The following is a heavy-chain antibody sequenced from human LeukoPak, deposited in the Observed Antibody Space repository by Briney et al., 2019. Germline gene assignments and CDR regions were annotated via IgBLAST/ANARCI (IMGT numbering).Heavy chain of an antibody. CDR2: VYYNGST. Sequence: SETLSLTCIASGDSVSRHHWSWIRQSPGKGLEWIGYVYYNGSTEYTPSLKNRVSISIDTSKNQFSLRLSSVTAADTAVYYCARGGHYDFWSGYYAHMDVWGKGKRVTVSS. CDR3: ARGGHYDFWSGYYAHMDV. CDR1: GDSVSRHH. D-gene: IGHD3-3*01. V-gene: IGHV4-59*02. J-gene: IGHJ6*03.